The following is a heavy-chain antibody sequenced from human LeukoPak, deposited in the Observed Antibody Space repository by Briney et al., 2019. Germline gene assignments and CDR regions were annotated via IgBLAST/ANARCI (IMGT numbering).Heavy chain of an antibody. Sequence: SETLSLTCAVYGGSFSGYYWSWIRQPPGKGLEWIGEINHSGSTNYNPSLKSRVTISVDTSKNQFSLKLSSVTAADTAVYYCAGVKQSSSWLDYWGQGTLVTVSS. D-gene: IGHD6-13*01. CDR2: INHSGST. J-gene: IGHJ4*02. CDR3: AGVKQSSSWLDY. V-gene: IGHV4-34*01. CDR1: GGSFSGYY.